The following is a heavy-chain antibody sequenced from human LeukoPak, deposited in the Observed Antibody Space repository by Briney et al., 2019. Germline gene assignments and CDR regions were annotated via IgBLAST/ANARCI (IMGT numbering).Heavy chain of an antibody. CDR1: GFTFSDYW. J-gene: IGHJ5*02. Sequence: GGSLRLSCAASGFTFSDYWMSWVRQAPGQGPEWVANINRDGSEKHYVDSVQGRFTISRDNAKNSLYLQMTSLGVEDTAVFYCAKYSYGSGTSFDPWGQGTLVVVSS. V-gene: IGHV3-7*01. D-gene: IGHD3-10*01. CDR3: AKYSYGSGTSFDP. CDR2: INRDGSEK.